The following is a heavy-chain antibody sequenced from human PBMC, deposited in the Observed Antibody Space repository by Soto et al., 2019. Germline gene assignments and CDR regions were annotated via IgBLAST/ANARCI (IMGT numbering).Heavy chain of an antibody. D-gene: IGHD6-13*01. CDR2: IWNDGTTQ. V-gene: IGHV3-33*01. J-gene: IGHJ2*01. CDR1: GFVYSTYA. Sequence: VQLVESGGGVVQPGRSLRLSCAASGFVYSTYAMHWVRLSPGKGLEWVALIWNDGTTQNYLDSVKGRFIISRDNSLNTLHLEMDSLRAEDSVVYFCVRGMPSQYTSNWLYWYFDLWGRRTQVTVSA. CDR3: VRGMPSQYTSNWLYWYFDL.